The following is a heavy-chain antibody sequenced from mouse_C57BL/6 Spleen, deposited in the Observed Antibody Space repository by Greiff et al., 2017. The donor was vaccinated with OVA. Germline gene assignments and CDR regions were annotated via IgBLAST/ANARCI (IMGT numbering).Heavy chain of an antibody. CDR3: AAEGTDY. CDR1: GFTFSDYG. J-gene: IGHJ2*01. Sequence: EVHLVESGGGLVKPGGSLKLSCAASGFTFSDYGMHWVRQAPEKGLEWVAYISSGSSTIYYADTVKGRFTISRDNAKNTLLLQMTSLRSEDTAMYYCAAEGTDYWGQGTTLTVSS. CDR2: ISSGSSTI. V-gene: IGHV5-17*01.